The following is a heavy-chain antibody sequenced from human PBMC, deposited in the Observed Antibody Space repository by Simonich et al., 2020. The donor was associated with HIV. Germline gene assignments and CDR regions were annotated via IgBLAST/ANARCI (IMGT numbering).Heavy chain of an antibody. V-gene: IGHV1-8*03. Sequence: QVQLVQSGAEVKKPGASVKVSCKASGYTFTKYDINWVRQVTGQGLEWMGWMKPTSGNTGYEQTFRGRVTFTRETSKITAYMELSSLRSEDTAVYYCARGLGSRRYVGDNWFDPWGQGTLVTVSS. J-gene: IGHJ5*02. D-gene: IGHD6-13*01. CDR1: GYTFTKYD. CDR2: MKPTSGNT. CDR3: ARGLGSRRYVGDNWFDP.